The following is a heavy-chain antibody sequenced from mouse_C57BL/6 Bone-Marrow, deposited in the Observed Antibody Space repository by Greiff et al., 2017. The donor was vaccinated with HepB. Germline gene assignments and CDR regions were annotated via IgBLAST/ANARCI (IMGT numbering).Heavy chain of an antibody. Sequence: VQLKESGGDLVKPGGSLKLSCAASGFTFSSYGMSWVRQTPDKRLEWVATISSGGSYTYYPDSVKGRFTISRDNAKNTLYLQMSSLKSEDTAMYNCARPYYYGSPYFDYWGQGTTLTVSS. J-gene: IGHJ2*01. CDR2: ISSGGSYT. CDR3: ARPYYYGSPYFDY. CDR1: GFTFSSYG. D-gene: IGHD1-1*01. V-gene: IGHV5-6*01.